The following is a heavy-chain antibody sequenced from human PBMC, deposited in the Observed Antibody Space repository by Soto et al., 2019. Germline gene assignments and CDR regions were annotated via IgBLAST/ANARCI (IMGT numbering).Heavy chain of an antibody. J-gene: IGHJ4*02. Sequence: ASVKVSCKASGYTFTSYAMHWVRQAPGQRLEWMGWINAGNGNTKYSQKFQGRVTITRDTSASTAYMELSSLRSEDTAVYYCARDIALIRVGELVGLHGLDHWGQGTLVSDSS. CDR3: ARDIALIRVGELVGLHGLDH. V-gene: IGHV1-3*01. CDR2: INAGNGNT. CDR1: GYTFTSYA. D-gene: IGHD3-10*01.